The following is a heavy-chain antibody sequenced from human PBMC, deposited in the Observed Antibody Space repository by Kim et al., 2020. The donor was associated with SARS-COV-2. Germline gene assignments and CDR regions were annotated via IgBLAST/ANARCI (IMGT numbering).Heavy chain of an antibody. Sequence: GGSLRLSCAASGFTFSNAWMSWVRQAPGKGLEWVGRIKSKTDGGTTDYAAPVKGRFTISRDDSKNTLYLQMNSLKTEDTAVYYCTAYQDPTAITYYYGSGSYDYWGQGTLVTVSS. CDR1: GFTFSNAW. J-gene: IGHJ4*02. D-gene: IGHD3-10*01. CDR3: TAYQDPTAITYYYGSGSYDY. CDR2: IKSKTDGGTT. V-gene: IGHV3-15*01.